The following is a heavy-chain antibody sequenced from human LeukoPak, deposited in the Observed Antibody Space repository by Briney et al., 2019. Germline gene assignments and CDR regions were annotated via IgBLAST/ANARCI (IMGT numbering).Heavy chain of an antibody. J-gene: IGHJ4*02. D-gene: IGHD3/OR15-3a*01. CDR3: ARDHWTGFDY. CDR2: IYSGGST. Sequence: GGSLRLSCATSGFTVSSNYKSWVRQAPGKGLEWVSVIYSGGSTYYADSVKGRFTISRDNSKNTLYLQMNSLRAEDTAVYYCARDHWTGFDYWGQGTLVTVSS. CDR1: GFTVSSNY. V-gene: IGHV3-53*01.